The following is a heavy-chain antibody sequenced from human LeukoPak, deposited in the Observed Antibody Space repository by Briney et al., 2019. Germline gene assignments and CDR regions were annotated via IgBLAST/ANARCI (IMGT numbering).Heavy chain of an antibody. Sequence: SETLSLTCTVSGYSISSGYYWGWIRQPPGKGLEWIGRIYHSGSTYYNPSLKSRVPISVETSKNQFSLKLRSVTAADTAVYYCARADYSSTWSHDYYYMDVWGKGTTVTVSS. V-gene: IGHV4-38-2*02. CDR1: GYSISSGYY. D-gene: IGHD6-13*01. CDR3: ARADYSSTWSHDYYYMDV. CDR2: IYHSGST. J-gene: IGHJ6*03.